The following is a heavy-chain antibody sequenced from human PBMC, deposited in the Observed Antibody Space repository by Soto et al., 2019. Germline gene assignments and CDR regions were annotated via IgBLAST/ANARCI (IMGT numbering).Heavy chain of an antibody. V-gene: IGHV4-39*01. Sequence: ASETLSLTCTVSGDSISSSTYYWGWIRQPPGKGLEWIGSIYYSGRTYYNPSLKSRVTISVDTSRIHFSLKLISVTAADTAVYFCARQPYDSSDYFDYWGQGTLVTVSS. CDR2: IYYSGRT. J-gene: IGHJ4*02. D-gene: IGHD3-22*01. CDR1: GDSISSSTYY. CDR3: ARQPYDSSDYFDY.